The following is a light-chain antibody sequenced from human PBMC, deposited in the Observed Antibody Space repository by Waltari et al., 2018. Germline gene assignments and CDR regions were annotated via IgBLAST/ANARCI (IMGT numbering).Light chain of an antibody. CDR2: VNSDGSH. V-gene: IGLV4-69*01. CDR3: ETGGHGTWV. CDR1: SGHITNV. Sequence: QLVLTQSPSASASLGASVKLTCTLSSGHITNVIAWHQQQPGKGPRYLMKVNSDGSHRKGAVMPDRFSGSGSGPERYLTISSLQSEDEADYYCETGGHGTWVFGGGTKLTVL. J-gene: IGLJ3*02.